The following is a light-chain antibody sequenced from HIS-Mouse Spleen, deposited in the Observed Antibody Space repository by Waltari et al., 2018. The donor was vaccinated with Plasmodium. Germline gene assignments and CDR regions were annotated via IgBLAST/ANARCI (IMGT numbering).Light chain of an antibody. V-gene: IGKV3-20*01. J-gene: IGKJ2*01. CDR1: QSGSSSY. CDR3: QQYGSSPYT. Sequence: IVLTQSPGTLSLSPGERATLSCRASQSGSSSYLAWYQQKPGQAPRLLLYGASSRATGIPDRFSGSGSGTDFTLTISRLEPEDFAVYYCQQYGSSPYTFGQGTKLEIK. CDR2: GAS.